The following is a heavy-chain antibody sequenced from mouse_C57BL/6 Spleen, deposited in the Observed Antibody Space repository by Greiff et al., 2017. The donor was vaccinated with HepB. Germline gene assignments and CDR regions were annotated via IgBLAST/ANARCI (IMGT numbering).Heavy chain of an antibody. J-gene: IGHJ2*01. CDR2: INPSTGGT. CDR3: ARSEITTVVAKDY. CDR1: GYSFTGYY. Sequence: EVKLMESGPELVKPGASVKISCKASGYSFTGYYMNWVKQSPEKSLEWIGEINPSTGGTTYNQKFKAKATLTVDKSSSTAYMQLKSLTSEDSAVYYCARSEITTVVAKDYWGQGTTLTVSS. D-gene: IGHD1-1*01. V-gene: IGHV1-42*01.